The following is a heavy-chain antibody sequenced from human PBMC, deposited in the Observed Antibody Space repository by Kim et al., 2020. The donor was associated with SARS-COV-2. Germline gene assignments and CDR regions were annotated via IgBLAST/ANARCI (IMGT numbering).Heavy chain of an antibody. Sequence: GGSLRLSCAASGFTFSSYWMHWVRQAPGKGLVWVSRINSDGSSTSYADSVKGRFTISRDNAKNTLYLQMNSLRAEDTAVYYCARDWRYCSGGSCYNLELWGQGTMVTVSS. J-gene: IGHJ3*01. CDR1: GFTFSSYW. CDR2: INSDGSST. CDR3: ARDWRYCSGGSCYNLEL. V-gene: IGHV3-74*01. D-gene: IGHD2-15*01.